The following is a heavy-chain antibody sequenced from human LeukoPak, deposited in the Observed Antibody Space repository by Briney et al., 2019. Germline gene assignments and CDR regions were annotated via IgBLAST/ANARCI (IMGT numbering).Heavy chain of an antibody. V-gene: IGHV3-30*04. CDR2: ISYEGSNK. J-gene: IGHJ4*02. CDR1: GFTLSSYA. CDR3: ARDTLGDCSSTSCRGYSDY. D-gene: IGHD2-2*03. Sequence: GGSLRLSCAASGFTLSSYAMHWVRQAPGKGLEWVAVISYEGSNKYYADSVKGRSTISRDNSKNTLYLQMNSRRAEDTAVYYWARDTLGDCSSTSCRGYSDYWGQGPLVTVPS.